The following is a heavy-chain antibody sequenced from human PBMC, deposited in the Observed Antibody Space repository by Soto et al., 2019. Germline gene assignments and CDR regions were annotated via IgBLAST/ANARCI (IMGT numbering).Heavy chain of an antibody. V-gene: IGHV4-59*01. J-gene: IGHJ4*02. Sequence: SETLSLTCTVSGGSISSYYWSWIRQPPGKGLEWIGYIYYSGSTNYNPSLKSRVTISVDTSKNQFSLKLSSVTAADTAVYYCASAQGSSGWYAFDYWGQGTLVTVSS. CDR2: IYYSGST. D-gene: IGHD6-19*01. CDR3: ASAQGSSGWYAFDY. CDR1: GGSISSYY.